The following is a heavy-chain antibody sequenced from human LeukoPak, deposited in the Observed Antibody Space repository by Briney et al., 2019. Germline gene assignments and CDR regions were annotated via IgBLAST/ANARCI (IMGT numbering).Heavy chain of an antibody. CDR2: IIPIFGTA. CDR1: GGTFISYA. V-gene: IGHV1-69*05. CDR3: ARDYYDSSGYYAFDI. Sequence: SVKVSCKASGGTFISYAISWVRQAPGQGLEWMGRIIPIFGTANYAQKFQGRVTITTDESTSTAYMELSSLRSEDTAVYYCARDYYDSSGYYAFDIWGQGTMVTVSS. D-gene: IGHD3-22*01. J-gene: IGHJ3*02.